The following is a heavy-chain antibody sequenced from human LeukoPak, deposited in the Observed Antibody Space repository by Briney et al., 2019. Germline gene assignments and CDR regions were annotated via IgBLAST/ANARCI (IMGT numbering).Heavy chain of an antibody. D-gene: IGHD3-16*01. CDR2: VPGSGSST. CDR1: GFTFTSYS. CDR3: AKDLKAVLFAYFDY. J-gene: IGHJ4*02. Sequence: PGGSLRLSCAASGFTFTSYSMNWVRQAPGKGLEWVSTVPGSGSSTSYADSVQGRFTISRDNSKNTLYLQMNSLRAEDTAVYYSAKDLKAVLFAYFDYWGQGALVTVSS. V-gene: IGHV3-23*01.